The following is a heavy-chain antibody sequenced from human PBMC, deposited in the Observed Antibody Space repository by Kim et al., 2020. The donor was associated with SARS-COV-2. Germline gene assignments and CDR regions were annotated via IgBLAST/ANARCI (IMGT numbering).Heavy chain of an antibody. Sequence: SETLSLTCTVSGCSISSSSYYWGWIRQPPGKGLEWIGSIYYSGSTYYNPSLKSRVTISVDTSKNQFSLKLSSVTAADTAVYYCARDPLITMIVVAQGYYYGMEVWGEGGTGGVSS. CDR2: IYYSGST. V-gene: IGHV4-39*02. CDR1: GCSISSSSYY. J-gene: IGHJ6*04. CDR3: ARDPLITMIVVAQGYYYGMEV. D-gene: IGHD3-22*01.